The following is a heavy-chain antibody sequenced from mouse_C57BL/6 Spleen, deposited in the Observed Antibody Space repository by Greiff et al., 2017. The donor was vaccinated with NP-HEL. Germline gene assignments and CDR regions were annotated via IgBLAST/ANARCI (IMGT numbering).Heavy chain of an antibody. CDR2: INPYNGGT. V-gene: IGHV1-19*01. CDR3: ARSRGGSSPLDY. CDR1: GYTFTDYY. Sequence: VQLKQSGPVLVKPGASVKMSCKASGYTFTDYYMNWVKQSHGKSLEWIGVINPYNGGTSYNQKFKGKATLTVDKSSSTAYMELNSLTSEDSAVNYCARSRGGSSPLDYWGQGTTLTVSS. D-gene: IGHD1-1*01. J-gene: IGHJ2*01.